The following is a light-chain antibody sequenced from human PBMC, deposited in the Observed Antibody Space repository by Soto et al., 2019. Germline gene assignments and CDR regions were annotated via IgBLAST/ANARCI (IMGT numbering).Light chain of an antibody. CDR3: QQYSNWPPFT. J-gene: IGKJ5*01. CDR2: DTS. Sequence: EMVMTQSPATLSVSPGERATLSCRASQCVSHKLAWYQQKPGQAPRLLIYDTSTRATGIPARFSGSGSGTEFTLTISSLQSADSAVYYCQQYSNWPPFTFGQGTRLEI. V-gene: IGKV3-15*01. CDR1: QCVSHK.